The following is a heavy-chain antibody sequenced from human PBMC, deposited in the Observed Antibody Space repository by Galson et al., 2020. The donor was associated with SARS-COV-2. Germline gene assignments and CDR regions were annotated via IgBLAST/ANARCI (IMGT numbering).Heavy chain of an antibody. CDR1: GYNFAKYW. V-gene: IGHV5-51*01. CDR2: IYPEDSDT. CDR3: ANSVWGTSVGFVF. Sequence: GGSLRLSCKTSGYNFAKYWIGWVRQMPGKGLECMGIIYPEDSDTRYSPSFRGQVTMSVDKSINTAYLQWTSLKASDTAIYYCANSVWGTSVGFVFWGQGSLVTVSS. D-gene: IGHD3-16*01. J-gene: IGHJ4*02.